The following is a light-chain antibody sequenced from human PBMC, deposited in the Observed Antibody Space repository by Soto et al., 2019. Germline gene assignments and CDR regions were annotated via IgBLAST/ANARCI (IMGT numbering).Light chain of an antibody. V-gene: IGLV2-14*01. CDR1: SSDVGGYNY. CDR3: SSYTSSRTYV. CDR2: EVS. J-gene: IGLJ1*01. Sequence: QSALTQPASVSGSPGQSITISCTGTSSDVGGYNYVSWYQQHPGKAPKLMIYEVSNRPSGVSNRFSGSMSGNTASLTISGLQSEDEADYYRSSYTSSRTYVFGTGTKVTVL.